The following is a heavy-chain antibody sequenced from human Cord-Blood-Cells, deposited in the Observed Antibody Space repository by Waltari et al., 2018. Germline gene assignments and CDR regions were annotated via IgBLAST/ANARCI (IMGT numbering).Heavy chain of an antibody. D-gene: IGHD3-10*01. CDR2: MNPNSGNT. CDR3: ARGREVLLWFRELWAFDI. V-gene: IGHV1-8*01. CDR1: GYTFTSYD. J-gene: IGHJ3*02. Sequence: QVQLVQSGAEVKKPGASVKVSCKASGYTFTSYDINWVRQATGHGLEWMGWMNPNSGNTGYAQKFQGRVTMTRNTSISTAYMELSSLRSEDMAVYYCARGREVLLWFRELWAFDIWGQGTMVTVSS.